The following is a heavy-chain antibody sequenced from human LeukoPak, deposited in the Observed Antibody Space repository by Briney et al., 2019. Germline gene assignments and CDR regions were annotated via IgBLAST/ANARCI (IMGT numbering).Heavy chain of an antibody. Sequence: SETLSLTCTVSGGSISSYYWSWIRQPPGKGLEWIGRIYNSGSTNYNPSLKSRVTMSVDTSKNQFSLKVSSVTAADTAVYYCARIPSYFYYYMDVWGKGTTVTISS. CDR3: ARIPSYFYYYMDV. V-gene: IGHV4-4*07. CDR1: GGSISSYY. D-gene: IGHD2-2*02. CDR2: IYNSGST. J-gene: IGHJ6*03.